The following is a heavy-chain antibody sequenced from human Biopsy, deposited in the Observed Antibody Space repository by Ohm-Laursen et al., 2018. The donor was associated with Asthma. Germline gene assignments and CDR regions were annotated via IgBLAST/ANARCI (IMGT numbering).Heavy chain of an antibody. V-gene: IGHV1-3*01. CDR1: GYTFISYA. D-gene: IGHD3-9*01. J-gene: IGHJ3*02. CDR3: ARTYYDFLTGQVNDAFDI. CDR2: INAGNGNT. Sequence: APVKVSCNASGYTFISYAIHWVRQAPGQRLEWMGWINAGNGNTKYSQKFQGRVTITRDTSASTAYMELSSLRSEDTAVYYCARTYYDFLTGQVNDAFDIWGQGTMVTVSS.